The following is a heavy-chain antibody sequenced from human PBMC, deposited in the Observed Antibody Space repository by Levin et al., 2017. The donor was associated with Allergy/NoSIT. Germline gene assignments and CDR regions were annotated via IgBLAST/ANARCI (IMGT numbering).Heavy chain of an antibody. CDR3: ARYHRIAALDG. J-gene: IGHJ6*04. CDR1: GGSFSGYY. CDR2: INHSGST. Sequence: SETLSLTCAVYGGSFSGYYWSWIRQPPGKGLEWIGEINHSGSTNYNPSLKSRVTISVDTSKNQFSLKLSSVTAADTAVYYCARYHRIAALDGWGKGTTVTVSS. D-gene: IGHD6-6*01. V-gene: IGHV4-34*01.